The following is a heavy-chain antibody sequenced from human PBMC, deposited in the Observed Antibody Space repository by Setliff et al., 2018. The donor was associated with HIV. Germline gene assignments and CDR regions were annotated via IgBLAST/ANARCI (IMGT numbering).Heavy chain of an antibody. CDR1: GGPISSYY. CDR2: IYSSGST. Sequence: LSLTCAVSGGPISSYYWSWIRQPPGKGLEWIGYIYSSGSTNYNPSLKSRVTMSVDTSKNQFSLKLSSVTAADMAVYYCARAGYCSSASCYFSGWFDPWGQGTLVTVSS. J-gene: IGHJ5*02. D-gene: IGHD2-2*01. V-gene: IGHV4-4*08. CDR3: ARAGYCSSASCYFSGWFDP.